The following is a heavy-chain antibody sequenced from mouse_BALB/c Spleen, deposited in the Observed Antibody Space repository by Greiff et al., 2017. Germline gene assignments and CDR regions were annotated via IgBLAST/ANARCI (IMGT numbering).Heavy chain of an antibody. CDR2: IWSGGST. CDR1: GFSLTSYG. D-gene: IGHD2-14*01. J-gene: IGHJ4*01. CDR3: ARNGTKAMDD. Sequence: QVQLQQSGPGLVQPSQSLSITCSVSGFSLTSYGVHWVRQSPGKGLEWLGVIWSGGSTDYNATFISRLTISKDNSKYQVFFKMNSLHANDTAIYYGARNGTKAMDDWGQGTSVTVSS. V-gene: IGHV2-2*02.